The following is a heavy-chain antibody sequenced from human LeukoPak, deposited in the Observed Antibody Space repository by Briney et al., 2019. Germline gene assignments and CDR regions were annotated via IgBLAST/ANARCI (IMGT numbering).Heavy chain of an antibody. CDR3: AKKRGGVAGSFDY. J-gene: IGHJ4*02. D-gene: IGHD6-19*01. CDR2: ISGSGGST. CDR1: GFTFSSYD. Sequence: GGTLRLSCAASGFTFSSYDKSWVRQAPGKGLEWVSAISGSGGSTYYADPVKGRFTISRDNSKNTLYLQMNSLRAEDTAVYYCAKKRGGVAGSFDYWGQGTLVTASS. V-gene: IGHV3-23*01.